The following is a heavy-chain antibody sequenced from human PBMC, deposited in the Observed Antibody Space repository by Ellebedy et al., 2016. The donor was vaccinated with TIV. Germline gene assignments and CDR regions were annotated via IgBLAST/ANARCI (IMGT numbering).Heavy chain of an antibody. D-gene: IGHD3-10*01. CDR2: IDGDDDT. J-gene: IGHJ6*02. Sequence: SGPTLVXPTQTLTLTCTFSGLSLATSDTSLSWTRQPPGKALEWLALIDGDDDTYYSTSLKTRLTISKDTSKNQVVLTMTNMDPVDTATYYCARHSITMVRGATDYGMDVWGQGTTVTVSS. CDR1: GLSLATSDTS. V-gene: IGHV2-70*01. CDR3: ARHSITMVRGATDYGMDV.